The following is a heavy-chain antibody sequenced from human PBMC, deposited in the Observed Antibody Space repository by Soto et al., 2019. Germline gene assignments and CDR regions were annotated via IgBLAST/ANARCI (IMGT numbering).Heavy chain of an antibody. Sequence: EVQLVESGGGLVKPGGSLRLSCAVSGFTFNNAWMCWVRQAPGKGLEWVGRIKSKTDGGTTDYAAPVKGRFTISRDDSKNTLYLQMNSLKTEDTAVYYCTTGSTVGYMDVWGKGTTVTVSS. D-gene: IGHD4-17*01. J-gene: IGHJ6*03. CDR3: TTGSTVGYMDV. CDR1: GFTFNNAW. CDR2: IKSKTDGGTT. V-gene: IGHV3-15*01.